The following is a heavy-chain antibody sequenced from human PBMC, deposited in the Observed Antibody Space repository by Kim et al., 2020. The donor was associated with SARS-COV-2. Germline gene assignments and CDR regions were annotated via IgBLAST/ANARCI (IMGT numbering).Heavy chain of an antibody. CDR2: ISGSGGST. V-gene: IGHV3-23*01. D-gene: IGHD3-22*01. CDR3: AKDSGVTMIVVVITHFDY. J-gene: IGHJ4*02. CDR1: GFTFSSYA. Sequence: GGSLRLSCAASGFTFSSYAMSWVRQAPGKGLEWVSAISGSGGSTYYADSVKGRFTISRDNSKNTLYLQMNSLRAEDTAVYYCAKDSGVTMIVVVITHFDYWGQGTLVTVSS.